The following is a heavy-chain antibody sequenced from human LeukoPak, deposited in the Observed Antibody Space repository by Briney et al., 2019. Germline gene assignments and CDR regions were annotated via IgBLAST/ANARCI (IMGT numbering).Heavy chain of an antibody. J-gene: IGHJ4*02. Sequence: GESLKIPCNGSGHSFTSYWISWARQMPGKGLEWMGRIDPSDSYTNYSPSFQGHVTISADKSISTAYLQWSSLKASDTAMYYCARLYMVPDYWGQGTLVTVSS. CDR1: GHSFTSYW. CDR2: IDPSDSYT. D-gene: IGHD3-10*01. CDR3: ARLYMVPDY. V-gene: IGHV5-10-1*01.